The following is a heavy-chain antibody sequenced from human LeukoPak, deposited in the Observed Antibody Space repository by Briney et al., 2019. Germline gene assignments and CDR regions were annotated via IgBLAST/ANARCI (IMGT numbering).Heavy chain of an antibody. CDR1: GFTFSNYA. V-gene: IGHV3-23*01. Sequence: PGGSLRLSCAASGFTFSNYAMSWVRQAPGKGLEWVSLISSSGGSGSGGSTYYADSVKGRFTISRDNSKNTLYLQMNSLRAEDTALYYCAKRMTSVTTMDHWGQGTLVTVSS. CDR3: AKRMTSVTTMDH. D-gene: IGHD4-17*01. J-gene: IGHJ4*02. CDR2: ISSSGGSGSGGST.